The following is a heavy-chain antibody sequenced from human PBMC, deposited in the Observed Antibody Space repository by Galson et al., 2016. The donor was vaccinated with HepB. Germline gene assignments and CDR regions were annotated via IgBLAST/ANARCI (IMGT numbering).Heavy chain of an antibody. J-gene: IGHJ5*02. CDR1: GFTFSSYT. CDR3: ASARASFGVATADNWFDP. V-gene: IGHV3-30*04. CDR2: ISYDGINK. D-gene: IGHD3-3*01. Sequence: SLRLSCAASGFTFSSYTFHWVRQAPGKGLEWVAVISYDGINKYYGDSVKGRFTVSRDNSKSTLDLQMNSRRVEETDVYYCASARASFGVATADNWFDPWGQGALVTVSS.